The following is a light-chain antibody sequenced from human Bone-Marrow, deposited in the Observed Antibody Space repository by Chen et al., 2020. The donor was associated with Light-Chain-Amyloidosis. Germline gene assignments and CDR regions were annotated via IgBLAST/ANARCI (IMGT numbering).Light chain of an antibody. CDR1: SSNIGANYD. CDR2: GTT. Sequence: QSVLTQPPSVSGAPGQRLTISCTGSSSNIGANYDVHWYQQLPGTAPKLLIFGTTNRPSGVPDRVSGSKSGTSASLAITGLQAEDEADYYCQSYDRSLSGSVFGGGTKLTVL. J-gene: IGLJ3*02. V-gene: IGLV1-40*01. CDR3: QSYDRSLSGSV.